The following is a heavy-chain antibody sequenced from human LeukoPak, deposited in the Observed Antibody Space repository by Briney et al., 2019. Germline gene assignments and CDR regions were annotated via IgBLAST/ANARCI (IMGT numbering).Heavy chain of an antibody. D-gene: IGHD2-21*02. CDR2: IWYDGSNK. CDR3: AKVVGYCGGDCYSQDY. CDR1: GFTFSSYG. Sequence: GGSLRLSCAASGFTFSSYGMHWVRQAPGKGLEWVAVIWYDGSNKYYADSVKGRFTISRDNSKNTLYLQMNSLRAEDTAVYYCAKVVGYCGGDCYSQDYWGQGTLVTVSS. V-gene: IGHV3-33*06. J-gene: IGHJ4*02.